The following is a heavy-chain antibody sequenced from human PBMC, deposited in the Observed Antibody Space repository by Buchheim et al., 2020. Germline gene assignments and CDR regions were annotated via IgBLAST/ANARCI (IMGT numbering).Heavy chain of an antibody. Sequence: EVQLVESGGGLVKPGGSLRLSCAASGFTFSTYTMNWVRQAPGKGREWVSSISSSINYMYYADSVKGRFTTSRDNAKNSLYLQMNSLRAEDTAVYYCARGYYNGMDVWGQGTT. V-gene: IGHV3-21*01. CDR1: GFTFSTYT. CDR2: ISSSINYM. CDR3: ARGYYNGMDV. J-gene: IGHJ6*02.